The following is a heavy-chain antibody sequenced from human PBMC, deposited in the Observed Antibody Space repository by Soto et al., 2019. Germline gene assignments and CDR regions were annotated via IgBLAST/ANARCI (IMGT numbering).Heavy chain of an antibody. V-gene: IGHV1-18*01. CDR3: ARESYCSGGSCYDY. D-gene: IGHD2-15*01. Sequence: ASVKVSCKASGYTFTSYGISWVRQAPGQGLEWMGWISAYNGSTNYAQKLQGRVTMTTDTSTSTAYMELRSLRSDDTAVYYCARESYCSGGSCYDYWGQGTLVTVSS. CDR1: GYTFTSYG. J-gene: IGHJ4*02. CDR2: ISAYNGST.